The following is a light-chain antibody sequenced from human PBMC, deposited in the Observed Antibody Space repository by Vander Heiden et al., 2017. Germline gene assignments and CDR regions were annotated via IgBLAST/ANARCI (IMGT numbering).Light chain of an antibody. CDR3: PAWDSSTGVV. Sequence: SYERRERLSVSVAPGQSASITCSGDKLGDKYACWYQQKPGQSPVLVIYQDSNRPSGIPERFFGSNTATTATLTSSGTRAVDEADYCCPAWDSSTGVVFGGGTKLTVL. CDR1: KLGDKY. V-gene: IGLV3-1*01. CDR2: QDS. J-gene: IGLJ2*01.